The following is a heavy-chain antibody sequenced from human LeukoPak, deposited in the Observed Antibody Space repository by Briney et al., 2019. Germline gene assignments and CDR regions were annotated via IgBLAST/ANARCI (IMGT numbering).Heavy chain of an antibody. D-gene: IGHD1-7*01. CDR2: INPNSGGT. V-gene: IGHV1-2*02. CDR3: AFLPRGTTDYYMDV. J-gene: IGHJ6*03. Sequence: GASVKVSCKTSGYTFTNYGLSWVRQAPGQGLEWMGWINPNSGGTNYAQKFQGRVTMTRDTSISTAYMELSRLRSDDTAVYYCAFLPRGTTDYYMDVWGKGTTATVSS. CDR1: GYTFTNYG.